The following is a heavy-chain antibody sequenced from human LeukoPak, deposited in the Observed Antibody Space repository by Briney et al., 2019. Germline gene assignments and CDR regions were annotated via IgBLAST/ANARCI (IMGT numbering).Heavy chain of an antibody. V-gene: IGHV3-48*03. Sequence: GGSLRLSCAASGFTFSSYEMHWVRQAPGKGLEWVSYISSSGSTIYYADSVKGRFTISRDNAKNSLYLQMNSLRAEDTAVYYCARVGGLRFLEWQAYYYYYYMDVWGKGTTVTVSS. CDR3: ARVGGLRFLEWQAYYYYYYMDV. J-gene: IGHJ6*03. CDR2: ISSSGSTI. CDR1: GFTFSSYE. D-gene: IGHD3-3*01.